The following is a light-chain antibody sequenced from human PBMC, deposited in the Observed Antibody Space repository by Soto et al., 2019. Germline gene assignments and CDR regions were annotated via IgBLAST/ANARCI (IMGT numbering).Light chain of an antibody. CDR2: DVN. CDR1: TSDVGGYDY. CDR3: CSYAGSYTYV. V-gene: IGLV2-11*01. J-gene: IGLJ1*01. Sequence: QSVLTQPRSVSGSPGQSLTISCTGTTSDVGGYDYVSWYQQHPGKAPKLMIYDVNKRPSGVPDRFSGSKSGSTASLTISGLQAEDEADYFCCSYAGSYTYVFGTGTKVTAL.